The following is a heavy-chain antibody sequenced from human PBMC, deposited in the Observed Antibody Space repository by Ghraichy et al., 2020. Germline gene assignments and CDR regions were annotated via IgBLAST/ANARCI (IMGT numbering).Heavy chain of an antibody. Sequence: SQTLSLTCTVSGGSISSSSYYWGWIRQPPGKGLEWIGSIYYSGITNHNPSLKSRVTISVDTSKNQFSLKVSSVTAADTAVYYCARRVGATDGYDDYWGQGTLVTVSS. CDR2: IYYSGIT. V-gene: IGHV4-39*01. CDR3: ARRVGATDGYDDY. D-gene: IGHD1-26*01. J-gene: IGHJ4*02. CDR1: GGSISSSSYY.